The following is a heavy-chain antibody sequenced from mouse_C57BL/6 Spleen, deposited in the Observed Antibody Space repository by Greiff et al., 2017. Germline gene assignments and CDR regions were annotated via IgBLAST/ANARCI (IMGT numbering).Heavy chain of an antibody. J-gene: IGHJ1*03. CDR1: GFTFSDYG. CDR2: ISSGSSTI. CDR3: ARNGYYRYFDV. D-gene: IGHD2-2*01. Sequence: EVKVVESGGGLVKPGGSLKLSCAASGFTFSDYGMHWVRQAPEKGLEWVAYISSGSSTIYYADTVKGRFTISRDNAKNTLFLQMTSLRSKDTAMYYCARNGYYRYFDVWGTGTTVTVSS. V-gene: IGHV5-17*01.